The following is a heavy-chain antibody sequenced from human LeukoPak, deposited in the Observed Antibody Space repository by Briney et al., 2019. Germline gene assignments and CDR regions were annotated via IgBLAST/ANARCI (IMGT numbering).Heavy chain of an antibody. Sequence: GASVKVSCKASGYTFTGYYMHWVRQAPGQGLEWMGWINPNSGGTNYAQKFQGRVTMTGDTSISTAYMELSRLRSDDTAVYYCACSYCSSTSCYDWFDYWGQGTQVTVSS. D-gene: IGHD2-2*01. J-gene: IGHJ4*02. CDR2: INPNSGGT. CDR1: GYTFTGYY. V-gene: IGHV1-2*02. CDR3: ACSYCSSTSCYDWFDY.